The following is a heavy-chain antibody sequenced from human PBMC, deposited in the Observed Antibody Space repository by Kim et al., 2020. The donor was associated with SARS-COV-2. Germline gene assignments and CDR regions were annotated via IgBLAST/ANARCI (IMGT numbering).Heavy chain of an antibody. V-gene: IGHV3-15*01. CDR3: TTAFSGYDFDVSGAPHRPTEGIDY. CDR1: GFTFSNAW. J-gene: IGHJ4*02. D-gene: IGHD5-12*01. CDR2: IKSKTDGGTT. Sequence: GGSLRLSCAASGFTFSNAWMSWVRQAPGKGLEWVGRIKSKTDGGTTDYAAPVKGRFTISRDDSKNTLYLQMNSLKTEDTAVYYCTTAFSGYDFDVSGAPHRPTEGIDYWGQGTLVTVSS.